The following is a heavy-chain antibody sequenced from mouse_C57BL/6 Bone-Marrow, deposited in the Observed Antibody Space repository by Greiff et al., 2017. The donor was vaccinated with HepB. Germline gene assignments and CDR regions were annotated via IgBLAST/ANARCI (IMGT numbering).Heavy chain of an antibody. CDR1: GFTFSDYG. Sequence: EVHLVESGGGLVKPGGSLKLSCAASGFTFSDYGMHWVRQAPEKGLEWVAYISSGSSTIYYADTVKGRFTISRDNAKNTLFLQMTSLRSEDTAMYYCARWEGRNYAMDYWGQGTSVTVSS. D-gene: IGHD3-3*01. V-gene: IGHV5-17*01. CDR2: ISSGSSTI. J-gene: IGHJ4*01. CDR3: ARWEGRNYAMDY.